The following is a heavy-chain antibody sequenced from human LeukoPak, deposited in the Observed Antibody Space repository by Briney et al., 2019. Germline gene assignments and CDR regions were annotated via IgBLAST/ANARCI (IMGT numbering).Heavy chain of an antibody. J-gene: IGHJ4*02. CDR3: ARIGTYYYGSGRAGDYFNY. V-gene: IGHV1-18*01. CDR1: GYTFTSYG. D-gene: IGHD3-10*01. Sequence: ASVKVSCKASGYTFTSYGISWVRQAPGQGLEWMGWISAYNGNTNYAQKLQGRVTMTTDTSTSTAYMELRSLRSDDTAVYYRARIGTYYYGSGRAGDYFNYWGQGTLVTVSS. CDR2: ISAYNGNT.